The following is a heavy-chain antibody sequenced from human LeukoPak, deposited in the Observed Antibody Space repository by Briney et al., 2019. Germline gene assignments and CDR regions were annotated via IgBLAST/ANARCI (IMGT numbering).Heavy chain of an antibody. CDR3: ARAQRELRITIFGVVTKYYFDY. CDR2: MNPNSGNT. D-gene: IGHD3-3*01. J-gene: IGHJ4*02. CDR1: GYTFTSYD. Sequence: ASVKVSCKASGYTFTSYDINWVRQATGQGLEWMGWMNPNSGNTGYAQKFQGRVTITRNTSISTAYMELSSLRSEDTAVYYCARAQRELRITIFGVVTKYYFDYWGQGTLVTVSS. V-gene: IGHV1-8*03.